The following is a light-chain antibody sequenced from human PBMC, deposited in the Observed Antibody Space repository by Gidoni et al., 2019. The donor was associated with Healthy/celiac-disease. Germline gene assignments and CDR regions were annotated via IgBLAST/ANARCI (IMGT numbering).Light chain of an antibody. Sequence: EIVLTQSPLPLSLSPGERATLSCRASQSVSSSYLAWYQQKPGQAPRLLIYGASSRATGIPDRCSGSGSGTDFTITISRLEPEDFAVYYCQQYGSSPPITFGQGTRLEIK. J-gene: IGKJ5*01. V-gene: IGKV3-20*01. CDR1: QSVSSSY. CDR2: GAS. CDR3: QQYGSSPPIT.